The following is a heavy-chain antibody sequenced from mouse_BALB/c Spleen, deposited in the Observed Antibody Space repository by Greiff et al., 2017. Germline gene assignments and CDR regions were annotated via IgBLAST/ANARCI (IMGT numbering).Heavy chain of an antibody. CDR3: ARLTTGGGAMDY. V-gene: IGHV5-17*02. D-gene: IGHD1-1*01. J-gene: IGHJ4*01. Sequence: EVKVVESGGGLVQPGGSRKLSCAASGFTFSSFGMHWVRQAPEKGLEWVAYISSGSSTIYYADTVKGRFTISRDNPKNTLFLQMTSLRSEDTAMYYCARLTTGGGAMDYWGQGTSVTVSS. CDR1: GFTFSSFG. CDR2: ISSGSSTI.